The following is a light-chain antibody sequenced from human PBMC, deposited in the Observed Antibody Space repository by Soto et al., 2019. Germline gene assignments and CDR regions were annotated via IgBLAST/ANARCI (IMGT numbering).Light chain of an antibody. V-gene: IGLV2-14*01. J-gene: IGLJ1*01. CDR1: SSDVGAYNF. CDR3: SSYTTSTPYV. CDR2: EVT. Sequence: QSALTQPASVSGSPEQSITISCTGTSSDVGAYNFVSWYQHHPGRAPKLIIYEVTIRPSGVSNRFSGSKSGNTASLTISGLQAEDEADYYCSSYTTSTPYVFGSGTKVTVL.